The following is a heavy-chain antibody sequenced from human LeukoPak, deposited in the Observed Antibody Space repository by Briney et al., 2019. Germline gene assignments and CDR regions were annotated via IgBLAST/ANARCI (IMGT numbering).Heavy chain of an antibody. CDR1: GFIFSDYA. CDR2: ISYDGSNK. J-gene: IGHJ4*02. D-gene: IGHD4-11*01. CDR3: ARGMGTRLQFYYFDY. Sequence: GGSLRLSCVASGFIFSDYAMGWVRQAPGKGLEWVAVISYDGSNKYYADSVKGRFTISRDNSKNTLYLQMNSLRAEDTAVYYCARGMGTRLQFYYFDYWGQGTLVTVSS. V-gene: IGHV3-30-3*01.